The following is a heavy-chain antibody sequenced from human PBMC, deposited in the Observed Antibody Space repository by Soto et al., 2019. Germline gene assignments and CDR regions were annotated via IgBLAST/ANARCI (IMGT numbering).Heavy chain of an antibody. V-gene: IGHV1-3*01. CDR1: GYTFTSYA. Sequence: QVQLVQSGAEVKKPGASVKVSCKASGYTFTSYAMHWVRQAPGQRLEWMGWINAGNGNTKYSQKFQGRVTITRDTSASTAYMELSSLRSEDTAVYYCARVVGYCSGGSCFLPFDYWGQVSLVTVSS. D-gene: IGHD2-15*01. CDR3: ARVVGYCSGGSCFLPFDY. CDR2: INAGNGNT. J-gene: IGHJ4*02.